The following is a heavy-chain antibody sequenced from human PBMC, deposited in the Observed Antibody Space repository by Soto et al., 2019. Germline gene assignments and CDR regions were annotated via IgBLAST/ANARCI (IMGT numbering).Heavy chain of an antibody. CDR1: GFTFTNYA. CDR3: AKVWGEKGYGTKASCLYYFDY. J-gene: IGHJ4*02. CDR2: ISNSGRT. Sequence: EVQLLESGGGLVQPGGSLRLSCEASGFTFTNYAMSWVRQAPGKGLEWVSTISNSGRTYYADSVKGRSTISSYNSNNTLYQQMNSLRAEDTAVYYCAKVWGEKGYGTKASCLYYFDYWGQGTLVTVSS. D-gene: IGHD2-8*01. V-gene: IGHV3-23*01.